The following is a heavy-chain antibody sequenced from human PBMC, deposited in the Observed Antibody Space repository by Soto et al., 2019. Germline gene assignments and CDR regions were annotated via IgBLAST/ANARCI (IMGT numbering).Heavy chain of an antibody. V-gene: IGHV4-59*01. CDR1: GGSFSDYY. Sequence: SETLSLTCSVSGGSFSDYYWSWIRQPPGKGLEWIGYIYYSGSTNYNPSLKSRVTISVDTSKNQFSLKLSSVTAADTAVYYCARDRRDDILTGQASYYYYYGMDVWGQGTTVTVS. CDR3: ARDRRDDILTGQASYYYYYGMDV. J-gene: IGHJ6*02. D-gene: IGHD3-9*01. CDR2: IYYSGST.